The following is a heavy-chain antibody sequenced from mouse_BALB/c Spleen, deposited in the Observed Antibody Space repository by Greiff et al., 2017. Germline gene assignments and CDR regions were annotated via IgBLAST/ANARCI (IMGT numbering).Heavy chain of an antibody. CDR2: IRSKANNHAT. D-gene: IGHD2-4*01. CDR3: TRSSMITLFAY. Sequence: EVKLVESGGGLVQPGGSLKLSCAASGFTFTDAWMDWVRQSPEKGLEWVAEIRSKANNHATYYAESGKGMFTISRYDSKSSVYLQMNSLSAEETGIDYCTRSSMITLFAYWGQGTLVTVAA. V-gene: IGHV6-6*01. CDR1: GFTFTDAW. J-gene: IGHJ3*01.